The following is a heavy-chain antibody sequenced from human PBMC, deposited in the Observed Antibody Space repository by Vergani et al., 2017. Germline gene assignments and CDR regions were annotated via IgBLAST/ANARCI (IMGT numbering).Heavy chain of an antibody. D-gene: IGHD4-17*01. Sequence: QVQLQESGPGLVKPSETLSLTCTVSGGSISSYYWSWIRQPPGKGLEWIGYIYYSGSTNYNPSLKSRVTISVDTSKNQFSLKLSSVTAAATAVYYCARLDYGRSWYFDLWGRGTLVTVSS. J-gene: IGHJ2*01. CDR3: ARLDYGRSWYFDL. CDR2: IYYSGST. CDR1: GGSISSYY. V-gene: IGHV4-59*08.